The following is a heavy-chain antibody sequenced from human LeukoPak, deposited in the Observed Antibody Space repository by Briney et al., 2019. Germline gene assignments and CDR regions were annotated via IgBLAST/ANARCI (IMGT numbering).Heavy chain of an antibody. Sequence: SETLSLTCTASGGSISSYYWSWIRQPPGKGLEWIGYIYYSGNTNYNPSLQSRVTISVDTSKNQFSLNLRSVTAADTAVYYCARGNTVPNYWSQGTLVTVSS. D-gene: IGHD2-2*01. CDR3: ARGNTVPNY. J-gene: IGHJ4*02. CDR2: IYYSGNT. CDR1: GGSISSYY. V-gene: IGHV4-59*01.